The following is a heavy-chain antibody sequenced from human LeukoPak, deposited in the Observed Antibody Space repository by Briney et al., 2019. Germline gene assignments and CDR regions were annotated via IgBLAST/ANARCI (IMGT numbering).Heavy chain of an antibody. CDR3: ARDLPTGTYRAYFDN. D-gene: IGHD1-26*01. CDR2: ISSTGSDI. CDR1: GFIFSNYE. J-gene: IGHJ4*02. V-gene: IGHV3-48*03. Sequence: PGGSLRPSCAGSGFIFSNYEINWVRQAPGKGLEWGSYISSTGSDIYYADSVKGRFNISRDNAENSLNLQMNSLRAEDTAVYYCARDLPTGTYRAYFDNWGQGTLVTVSS.